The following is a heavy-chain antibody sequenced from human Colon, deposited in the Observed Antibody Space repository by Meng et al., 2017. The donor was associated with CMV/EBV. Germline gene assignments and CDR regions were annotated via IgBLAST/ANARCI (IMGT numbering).Heavy chain of an antibody. CDR1: GFTFSSYS. Sequence: GESLKISCAGSGFTFSSYSMTWVRQAPGKGLEWVSSITSGGRFIHVADSVKGRFTVSRDNAKNMVYLRMDSLRANDTGVYYCVRADVVDQNNIALAYFYGMDVWGQGTTVTVSS. CDR2: ITSGGRFI. V-gene: IGHV3-21*04. J-gene: IGHJ6*02. D-gene: IGHD2/OR15-2a*01. CDR3: VRADVVDQNNIALAYFYGMDV.